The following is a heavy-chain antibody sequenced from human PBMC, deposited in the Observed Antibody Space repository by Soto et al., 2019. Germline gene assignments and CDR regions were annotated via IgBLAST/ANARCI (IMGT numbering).Heavy chain of an antibody. CDR3: ARVRALFYCRGGSGYPDEALDI. CDR1: GDSVSSNSAA. CDR2: TYYRSKWYN. D-gene: IGHD2-15*01. V-gene: IGHV6-1*01. J-gene: IGHJ3*02. Sequence: PSQTLSLTCAISGDSVSSNSAAWNWIRQSPSRGLEWLGRTYYRSKWYNDYAVSVKSRITINPDTSKNQFSLQLNSVTPEDTAVYYGARVRALFYCRGGSGYPDEALDIWGKGQWSPSPQ.